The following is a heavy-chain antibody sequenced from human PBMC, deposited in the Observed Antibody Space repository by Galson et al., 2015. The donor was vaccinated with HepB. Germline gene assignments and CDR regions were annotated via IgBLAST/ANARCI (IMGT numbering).Heavy chain of an antibody. D-gene: IGHD6-6*01. CDR1: GYSFTSYW. Sequence: QSGAEVKKPGESLKISCKGSGYSFTSYWIGWVRQMPGKGLEWMGIIYPGDSDTRYSPSFQGQVTISADKSISTAYLQWSSLKASDTAMYYCARRVYSSSSRLGYYHGMDVWGQGTTVTVSS. V-gene: IGHV5-51*01. CDR2: IYPGDSDT. CDR3: ARRVYSSSSRLGYYHGMDV. J-gene: IGHJ6*02.